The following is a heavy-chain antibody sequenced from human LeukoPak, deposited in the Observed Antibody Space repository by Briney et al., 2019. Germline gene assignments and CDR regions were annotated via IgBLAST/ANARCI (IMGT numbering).Heavy chain of an antibody. CDR1: GGSFSGYY. Sequence: NASETLSLTCAVYGGSFSGYYWSWIRQPPGKGLEWIGEINHSGSTNYNPSLKSRGTISVATPKKQFSLKLSSVTAADTAVYYCARGRHYYYDSSGYYSGSYYYYMDVWGKGTTVTVSS. CDR3: ARGRHYYYDSSGYYSGSYYYYMDV. D-gene: IGHD3-22*01. J-gene: IGHJ6*03. V-gene: IGHV4-34*01. CDR2: INHSGST.